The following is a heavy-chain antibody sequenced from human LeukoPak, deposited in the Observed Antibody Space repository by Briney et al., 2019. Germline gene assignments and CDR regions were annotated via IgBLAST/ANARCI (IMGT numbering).Heavy chain of an antibody. CDR3: ARVSVPAAKWDAFDI. Sequence: GASVKVSCKASGYTFTGYYMHWVRQAPGQGLEWMGWINPNSGGTNYAQKFQGRVTMTRDTSISTAYMELSRLRSDDTAVYYCARVSVPAAKWDAFDIWGQGTMVTVSS. CDR2: INPNSGGT. V-gene: IGHV1-2*02. CDR1: GYTFTGYY. D-gene: IGHD2-2*01. J-gene: IGHJ3*02.